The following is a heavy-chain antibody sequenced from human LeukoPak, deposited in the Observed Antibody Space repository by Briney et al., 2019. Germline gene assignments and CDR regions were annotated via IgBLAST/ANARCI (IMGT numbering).Heavy chain of an antibody. CDR1: GYTFTSYG. CDR2: ISAYNGNT. J-gene: IGHJ4*02. Sequence: ASVKVSCKASGYTFTSYGISWVRQAPGQGLEWMGWISAYNGNTNYAQKLQGRVTMTTDTSTSTAYMELRSLRSDDTAVYYCARWHKQDGSGSYYKVWGQGTLVTVSS. D-gene: IGHD3-10*01. V-gene: IGHV1-18*01. CDR3: ARWHKQDGSGSYYKV.